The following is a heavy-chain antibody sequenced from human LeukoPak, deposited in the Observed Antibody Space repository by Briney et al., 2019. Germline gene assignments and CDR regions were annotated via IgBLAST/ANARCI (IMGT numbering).Heavy chain of an antibody. V-gene: IGHV3-7*01. CDR2: IKHDGSEK. Sequence: GGSLRLSCAASGFTFSSYWMSWVRQAPGKGLEWVANIKHDGSEKYYVDSVKGRFTISRDNAKNSLYLQMNSLRAEDTAVYYCARDLARYCGSTSCYTGYYYYGMDVWGQGTTVTVSS. CDR1: GFTFSSYW. CDR3: ARDLARYCGSTSCYTGYYYYGMDV. D-gene: IGHD2-2*02. J-gene: IGHJ6*02.